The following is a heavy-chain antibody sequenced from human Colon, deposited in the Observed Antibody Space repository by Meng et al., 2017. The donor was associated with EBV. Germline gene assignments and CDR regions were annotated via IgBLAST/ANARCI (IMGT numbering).Heavy chain of an antibody. J-gene: IGHJ4*02. CDR2: IYHSGST. Sequence: QVSVPGLFYPSGPVPLPRAVSGGSLSSRNWWSWARQPPGKGLEWIGEIYHSGSTNYNPSLKSRVTISVDESKNQFSLRLSSVTAADTAVYYCARVGAYCGGDCYHPRWGQGTLVTVSS. V-gene: IGHV4-4*02. CDR3: ARVGAYCGGDCYHPR. CDR1: GGSLSSRNW. D-gene: IGHD2-21*02.